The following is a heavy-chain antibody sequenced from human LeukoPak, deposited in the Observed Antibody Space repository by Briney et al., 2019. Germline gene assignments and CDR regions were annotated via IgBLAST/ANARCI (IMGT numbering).Heavy chain of an antibody. Sequence: PGGSLRLSCAASGFTFSNYWMTWVRQAPGKGLEWVANIKQDGSEKYYVDSVKGRFTISRDNAKNSLYLQMNSLRAEDTAVYYCARDVLSAATDAFDIWGQGTMVTVSS. V-gene: IGHV3-7*01. CDR1: GFTFSNYW. D-gene: IGHD2-15*01. J-gene: IGHJ3*02. CDR3: ARDVLSAATDAFDI. CDR2: IKQDGSEK.